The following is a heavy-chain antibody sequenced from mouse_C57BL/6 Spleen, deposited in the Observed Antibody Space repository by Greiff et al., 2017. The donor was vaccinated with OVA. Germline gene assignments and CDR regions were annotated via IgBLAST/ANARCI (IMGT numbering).Heavy chain of an antibody. CDR1: GYTFTSYW. Sequence: QVQLQQSGAELAKPGASVKLSCKASGYTFTSYWMHWVKQRPGQGLEWIGYINPSSGYTKYNQKFKDKATLTAYKSSSTAYMQLSSLTYEDSAVYYCARTEGNWYFDVWGTGTTVTVSS. V-gene: IGHV1-7*01. J-gene: IGHJ1*03. CDR3: ARTEGNWYFDV. CDR2: INPSSGYT.